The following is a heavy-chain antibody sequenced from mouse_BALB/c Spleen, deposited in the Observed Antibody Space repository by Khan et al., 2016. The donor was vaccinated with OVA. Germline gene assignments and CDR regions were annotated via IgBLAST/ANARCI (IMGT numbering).Heavy chain of an antibody. CDR3: ARRGLYGLFAY. D-gene: IGHD2-10*02. V-gene: IGHV1-7*01. CDR1: GYTFTTYW. J-gene: IGHJ3*01. Sequence: QVQLKESGAELAKPGASVKMSCTASGYTFTTYWIHWIKQRPGQGLEWIGYINPSTGYTEYHKNFKDKATLTADESSGTAYMHLNSRKSADSAVYYWARRGLYGLFAYWGQGTLVTVSA. CDR2: INPSTGYT.